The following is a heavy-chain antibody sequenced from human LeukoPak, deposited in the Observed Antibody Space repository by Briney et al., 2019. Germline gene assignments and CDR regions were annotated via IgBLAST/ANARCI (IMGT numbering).Heavy chain of an antibody. J-gene: IGHJ4*02. CDR2: IYYSGST. V-gene: IGHV4-59*08. Sequence: SETLSLTCTVSGGSISSYYWSWIRQPPGKGLEWIGYIYYSGSTNYNPSLKSRVTISVDTCKNQFSLKLSSVTAADTAVYYCARHVDSAADFDYWGQGTLVTVSS. D-gene: IGHD6-13*01. CDR3: ARHVDSAADFDY. CDR1: GGSISSYY.